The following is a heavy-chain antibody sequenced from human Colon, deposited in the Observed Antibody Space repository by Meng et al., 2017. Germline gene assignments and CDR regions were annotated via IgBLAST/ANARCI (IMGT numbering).Heavy chain of an antibody. D-gene: IGHD3-3*01. CDR1: GFTFSSYA. CDR2: ISGSGGST. V-gene: IGHV3-23*01. CDR3: AKEAVEDSKLRGTYYDFWSGYYGVNYYYYYGMDV. Sequence: GGSLRLSCAASGFTFSSYAMSWVRQAPGKGLEWVSAISGSGGSTYYADSVKGRFTISRDNSKNTLYLQMNSLRAEDTAVYYCAKEAVEDSKLRGTYYDFWSGYYGVNYYYYYGMDVWGQGTTVTVSS. J-gene: IGHJ6*02.